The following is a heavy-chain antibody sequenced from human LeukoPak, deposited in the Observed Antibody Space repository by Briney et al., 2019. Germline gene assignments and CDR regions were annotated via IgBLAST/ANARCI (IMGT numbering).Heavy chain of an antibody. D-gene: IGHD6-13*01. CDR3: ASGPGSSRWYIYFDY. J-gene: IGHJ4*02. V-gene: IGHV3-48*03. CDR2: ISSSGSTI. Sequence: GGSLRLSCAASGFTFSSYEMNWVRQAPGKGLEWVSYISSSGSTIYYADSVKGRFTISRDNAKNSLYLQMNSLRAEDTAVYYCASGPGSSRWYIYFDYWGQGTLVTVSS. CDR1: GFTFSSYE.